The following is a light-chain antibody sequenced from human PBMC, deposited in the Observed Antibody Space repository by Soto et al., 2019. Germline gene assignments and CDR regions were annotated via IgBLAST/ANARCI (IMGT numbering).Light chain of an antibody. Sequence: EIVMTQSPATLSMSPGERAALSCRASQSVGIHLAWYQQKPGQAPRLLLYSASTRAAGIPPGFSASGSGTEFTLTISSLQSEDFVVYYCQQYNNWPLTFGPGTRVDIK. CDR1: QSVGIH. J-gene: IGKJ3*01. CDR3: QQYNNWPLT. CDR2: SAS. V-gene: IGKV3-15*01.